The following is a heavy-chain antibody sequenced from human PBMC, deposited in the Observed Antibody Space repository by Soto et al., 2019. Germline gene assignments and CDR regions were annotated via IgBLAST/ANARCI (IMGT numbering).Heavy chain of an antibody. CDR3: ARDLRYCSGGSCYSEWGYYYGMDV. V-gene: IGHV4-59*01. D-gene: IGHD2-15*01. Sequence: SETLSLTCTVSGGSISSYYCSWRRQPPGKGLEWIGYIYYSGSTNYNPSLKSRVTISVDTSKNQFSLKLSSVTAADTAVYYCARDLRYCSGGSCYSEWGYYYGMDVWGQGTTVTVSS. CDR2: IYYSGST. CDR1: GGSISSYY. J-gene: IGHJ6*02.